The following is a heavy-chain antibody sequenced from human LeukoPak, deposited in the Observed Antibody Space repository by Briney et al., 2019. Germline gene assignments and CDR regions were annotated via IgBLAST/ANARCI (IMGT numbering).Heavy chain of an antibody. J-gene: IGHJ4*02. Sequence: PAGSLRRTCAASGFTCSSYSRNWVRQAPGQGLVWVSSSSSSNTYYADSVKGRFTISRDNAMNSLYLQMNSLRAEDTAVYYSETRSTDLWGQGNLVTVSS. CDR3: ETRSTDL. V-gene: IGHV3-21*01. CDR2: SSSSNT. D-gene: IGHD5/OR15-5a*01. CDR1: GFTCSSYS.